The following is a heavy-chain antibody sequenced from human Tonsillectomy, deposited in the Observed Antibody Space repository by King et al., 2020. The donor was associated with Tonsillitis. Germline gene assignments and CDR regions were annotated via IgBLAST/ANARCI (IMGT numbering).Heavy chain of an antibody. V-gene: IGHV4-34*01. CDR1: GGSFSGYY. D-gene: IGHD3-22*01. CDR2: IYHSEST. Sequence: VQLPQWGAGLLKPSETLSLTCAVYGGSFSGYYWSWIRQPPGKGLEWIGEIYHSESTNYNPSLKSRVTISVDTSKNQFSLKLSSVTAADTAVYYCARGSPDDSSGSLFDYWGQGTLVTVSS. CDR3: ARGSPDDSSGSLFDY. J-gene: IGHJ4*02.